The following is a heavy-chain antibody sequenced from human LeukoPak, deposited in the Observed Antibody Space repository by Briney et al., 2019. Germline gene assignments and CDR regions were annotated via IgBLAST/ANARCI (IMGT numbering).Heavy chain of an antibody. CDR3: ARALYDILTGYYNSGRNAFDI. CDR2: IYPGDSDT. Sequence: GESLKISCKASGYTFINYWNGWVRQMPGKGLEWMGIIYPGDSDTRYSPSFQGQVTISADKSISTAYLQWSSLKASDTAMYYCARALYDILTGYYNSGRNAFDIWGQGTMVTVSS. V-gene: IGHV5-51*01. J-gene: IGHJ3*02. D-gene: IGHD3-9*01. CDR1: GYTFINYW.